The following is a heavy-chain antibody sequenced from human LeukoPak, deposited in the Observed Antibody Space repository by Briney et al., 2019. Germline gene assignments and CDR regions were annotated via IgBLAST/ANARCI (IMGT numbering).Heavy chain of an antibody. V-gene: IGHV4-59*08. J-gene: IGHJ3*02. D-gene: IGHD3-16*01. Sequence: PSETLSLTCTVSGGSISSYWWSWIRQPPGKGLEYTGYIFYSGSTNYNPSLKSRVTISVDTSKIHFSLRLSSVTAADTAVYYCARRGGGHAFDIWGQGTMVTVSS. CDR2: IFYSGST. CDR1: GGSISSYW. CDR3: ARRGGGHAFDI.